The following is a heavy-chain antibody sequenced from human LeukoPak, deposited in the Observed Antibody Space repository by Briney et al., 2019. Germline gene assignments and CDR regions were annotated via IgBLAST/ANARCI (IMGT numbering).Heavy chain of an antibody. V-gene: IGHV3-21*01. CDR1: GFTFSSHD. CDR3: ARDYGGPHYFDY. CDR2: ITTATSSYI. Sequence: PGGSLRLSCAASGFTFSSHDMNWVRQAPGKGLEWDSSITTATSSYIYYADSVKGRFTISRDDAKNSLYLQMDSLRAEDTAVYYCARDYGGPHYFDYWGQGTLVTVSS. J-gene: IGHJ4*02. D-gene: IGHD2-15*01.